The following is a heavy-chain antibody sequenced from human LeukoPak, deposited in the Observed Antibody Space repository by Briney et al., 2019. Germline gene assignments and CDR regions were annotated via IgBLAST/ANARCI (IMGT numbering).Heavy chain of an antibody. CDR1: GGSISSYY. D-gene: IGHD2-2*01. CDR3: ARQPWDIVVVPAARPFDY. V-gene: IGHV4-59*08. Sequence: SETLSLTCTVSGGSISSYYWSWIRQPPGKGLEWIGYIYYSGSTNYNPSLKSRVTISVDTSKNQFSLKLSSVTAADTAVYYCARQPWDIVVVPAARPFDYWGQGTLVTVSS. J-gene: IGHJ4*02. CDR2: IYYSGST.